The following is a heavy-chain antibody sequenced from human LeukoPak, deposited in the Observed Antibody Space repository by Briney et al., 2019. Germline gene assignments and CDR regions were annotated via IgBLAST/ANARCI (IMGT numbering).Heavy chain of an antibody. Sequence: PSDPLSLTCTVSGGSISSYYWIWIRQPPGKGLEWIGYIYYSGSTNYNPSLKSRLTISVDTSKNQFSLKLSSVTSADTAVYYCARSVYCSGGSCLYGMDVWGQETTVTVSS. V-gene: IGHV4-59*08. CDR2: IYYSGST. CDR3: ARSVYCSGGSCLYGMDV. CDR1: GGSISSYY. D-gene: IGHD2-15*01. J-gene: IGHJ6*02.